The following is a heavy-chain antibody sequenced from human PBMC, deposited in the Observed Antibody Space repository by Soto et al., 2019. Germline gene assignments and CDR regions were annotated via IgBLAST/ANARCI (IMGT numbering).Heavy chain of an antibody. Sequence: LSLTCTVSGGSISSAGYYWTWIRQHPGKGLEWIGYIYYSGSTYYNPSLKSRVTISVDTSKNQFSLKLSSVTAADTAVYYCARVKRIGYCSSTSCYDPAYYYYYMDVWGKGTTVTVSS. CDR1: GGSISSAGYY. CDR2: IYYSGST. D-gene: IGHD2-2*01. CDR3: ARVKRIGYCSSTSCYDPAYYYYYMDV. J-gene: IGHJ6*03. V-gene: IGHV4-31*03.